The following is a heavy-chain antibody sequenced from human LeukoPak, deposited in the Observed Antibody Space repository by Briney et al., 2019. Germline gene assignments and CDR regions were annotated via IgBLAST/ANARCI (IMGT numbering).Heavy chain of an antibody. V-gene: IGHV3-23*01. D-gene: IGHD6-13*01. CDR1: GCTFNNYA. Sequence: GGSLRLSCAASGCTFNNYAMRWVRQAPGQGLEWVSAISGSVDITHYVGSVKGRFAISRDNSKHTVYLQMNSLSAEDAAVYYCARRSSSNWHDYWGQGTLVTVS. CDR2: ISGSVDIT. CDR3: ARRSSSNWHDY. J-gene: IGHJ4*02.